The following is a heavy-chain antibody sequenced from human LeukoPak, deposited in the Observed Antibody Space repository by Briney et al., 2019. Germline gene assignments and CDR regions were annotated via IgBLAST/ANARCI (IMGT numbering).Heavy chain of an antibody. CDR2: IYYLGST. D-gene: IGHD3-10*01. J-gene: IGHJ2*01. CDR1: GGSISSYY. V-gene: IGHV4-59*01. CDR3: ARDRPGSYWYFDL. Sequence: SETPSLTCTVSGGSISSYYWSWIRQPPGKGLEWVGHIYYLGSTNYNPSLKSRVTISIDTSKNYFSLKLNSVIAADTAVYYCARDRPGSYWYFDLWGRGTLVTVSS.